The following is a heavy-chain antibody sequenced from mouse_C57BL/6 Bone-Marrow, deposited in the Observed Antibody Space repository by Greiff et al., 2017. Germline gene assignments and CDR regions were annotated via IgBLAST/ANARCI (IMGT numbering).Heavy chain of an antibody. Sequence: VQLQQPGAELVKPGASVKLSCKASGYTFTSYWMHWVKQRPGRGLEWIGRIDPNSGGTKYNEKFKSKATLTVDQPSSTAYMQLHSLTSEDSAVSYCAIGGAYGNVFYYAMDYWGQGTSVTVSS. D-gene: IGHD2-1*01. CDR1: GYTFTSYW. CDR3: AIGGAYGNVFYYAMDY. V-gene: IGHV1-72*01. CDR2: IDPNSGGT. J-gene: IGHJ4*01.